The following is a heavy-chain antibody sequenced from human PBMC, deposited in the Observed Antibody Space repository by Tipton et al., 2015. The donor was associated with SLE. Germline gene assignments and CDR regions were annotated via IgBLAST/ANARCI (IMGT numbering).Heavy chain of an antibody. D-gene: IGHD6-19*01. CDR2: IYTSGST. CDR1: GGSISSGRYY. Sequence: TLSLTCTVSGGSISSGRYYWSWIRQPAGKGLEWIGHIYTSGSTNYNPSLKSRVTISVDTSKNQFSLKLSSVTAADTAVYYCARDYYTYSSGYGAFDIWGQGTMVTVSS. V-gene: IGHV4-61*09. J-gene: IGHJ3*02. CDR3: ARDYYTYSSGYGAFDI.